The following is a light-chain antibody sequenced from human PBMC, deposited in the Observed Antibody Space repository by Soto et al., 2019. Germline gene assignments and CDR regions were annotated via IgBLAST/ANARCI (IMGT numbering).Light chain of an antibody. J-gene: IGLJ1*01. Sequence: QSLLTQPHSVSGSPGQSITISCTGTSNYVGGYNYVSWYQQHPGKAPKLMIYDVGNRPSGVSNRFSGSKSGNTASLTISGLQAEDEADYHCSSYTSTSPYVFGTGTKVT. V-gene: IGLV2-14*03. CDR1: SNYVGGYNY. CDR2: DVG. CDR3: SSYTSTSPYV.